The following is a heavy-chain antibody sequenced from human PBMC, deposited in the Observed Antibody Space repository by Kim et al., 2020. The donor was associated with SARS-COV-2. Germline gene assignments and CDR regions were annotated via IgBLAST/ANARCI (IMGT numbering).Heavy chain of an antibody. V-gene: IGHV4-4*07. Sequence: SETLSLTCTVSGGSISSYYWSWIRQPAGKGLEWIGRIYTSGGTNYNPSLKSRVTMSVDTSKNQSSLKLSSVTAADTAVYYCARYDSSGYYYSEDAFDIWGQGTMVTVSS. D-gene: IGHD3-22*01. J-gene: IGHJ3*02. CDR3: ARYDSSGYYYSEDAFDI. CDR1: GGSISSYY. CDR2: IYTSGGT.